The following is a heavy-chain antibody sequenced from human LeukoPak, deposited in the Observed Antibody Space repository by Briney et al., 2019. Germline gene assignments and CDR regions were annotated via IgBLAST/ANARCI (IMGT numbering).Heavy chain of an antibody. V-gene: IGHV3-49*04. D-gene: IGHD5-12*01. CDR1: GFTFGDYG. Sequence: GGSLRLSCTASGFTFGDYGISWVRQAPGKGQEWVSFVRSKAYGGTTEDAASVKGRFTISRDDSKSIAYLQMNSLKTEDTAVYYCTRARGSYYFDYWGQGTPVTVSS. CDR3: TRARGSYYFDY. J-gene: IGHJ4*02. CDR2: VRSKAYGGTT.